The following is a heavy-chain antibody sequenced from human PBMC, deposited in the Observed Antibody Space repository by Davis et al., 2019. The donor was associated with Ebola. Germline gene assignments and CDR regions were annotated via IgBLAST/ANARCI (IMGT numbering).Heavy chain of an antibody. J-gene: IGHJ4*02. Sequence: ASVKVSCKASGYTFTSYAMHWVRQAPGQRLEWMGWINAGNGNTKYSQKFQGRVTITRDTSASTAYMELSSLRFEDTAVYYCAASAGTVGKFDFWGQGTLVTVSS. D-gene: IGHD1-14*01. CDR3: AASAGTVGKFDF. CDR2: INAGNGNT. V-gene: IGHV1-3*01. CDR1: GYTFTSYA.